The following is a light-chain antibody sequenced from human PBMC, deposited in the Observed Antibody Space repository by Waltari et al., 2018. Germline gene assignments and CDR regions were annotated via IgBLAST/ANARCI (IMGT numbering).Light chain of an antibody. CDR1: QRLGQSDRNSY. V-gene: IGKV2-30*02. Sequence: QRLGQSDRNSYMYWLQQRPSQSPRLLIYKSFKRDGGVPGCISGAAGTDDFTLNSSLVEAEDVGVYCCMKDTNWPYTFGQGTKLEI. CDR3: MKDTNWPYT. J-gene: IGKJ2*01. CDR2: KSF.